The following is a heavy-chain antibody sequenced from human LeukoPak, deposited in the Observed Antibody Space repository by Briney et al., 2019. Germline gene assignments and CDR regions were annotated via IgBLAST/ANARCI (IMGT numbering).Heavy chain of an antibody. D-gene: IGHD5-18*01. V-gene: IGHV1-8*01. J-gene: IGHJ3*02. Sequence: ASVKVSCKASGYTFTSYDINWVRQATGQGLEWMGWMNPNSGNTGYAQKFQGRVTMTTDTSTSTAYMELSSLRSEDTAVYYCAADPDSGYSYGYIVADAFDIWGQGTMVTVSS. CDR3: AADPDSGYSYGYIVADAFDI. CDR2: MNPNSGNT. CDR1: GYTFTSYD.